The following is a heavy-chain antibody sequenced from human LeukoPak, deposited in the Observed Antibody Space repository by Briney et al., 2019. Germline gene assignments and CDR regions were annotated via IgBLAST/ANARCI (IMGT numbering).Heavy chain of an antibody. D-gene: IGHD1-26*01. CDR1: GGSISSGGYY. J-gene: IGHJ4*02. Sequence: SGTLSLTCTVSGGSISSGGYYWSWIRQHPGKGLEWIGYIYYSGSTYYNPSLKSRVTISVDTSKNQFSLKLSSVTAADTAVYYCAREDPRSYDKFFFDYWGQGTLVTVSS. V-gene: IGHV4-31*03. CDR2: IYYSGST. CDR3: AREDPRSYDKFFFDY.